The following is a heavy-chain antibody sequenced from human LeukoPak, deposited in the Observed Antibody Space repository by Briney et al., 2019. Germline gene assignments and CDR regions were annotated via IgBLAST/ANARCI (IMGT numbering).Heavy chain of an antibody. J-gene: IGHJ4*02. Sequence: ASVKVSCKASGFRFTDYYFHWVRQAPGQGLEWMGWINPNNGDTNSAQKFESRVTMTRDTSISTAFMELSSLRSDDTAIYYCARDTLLVWFGDLDYWGQGTLVTVSS. V-gene: IGHV1-2*02. CDR2: INPNNGDT. CDR1: GFRFTDYY. D-gene: IGHD3-10*01. CDR3: ARDTLLVWFGDLDY.